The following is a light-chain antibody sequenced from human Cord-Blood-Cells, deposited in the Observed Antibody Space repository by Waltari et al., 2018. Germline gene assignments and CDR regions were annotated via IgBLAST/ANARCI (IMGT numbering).Light chain of an antibody. CDR3: SSYAGSNNLV. CDR1: NSDVGGYTY. Sequence: QSALTQPPSASGSPGQSVTISCTGTNSDVGGYTYVSWYQQHPGKAPKRMIYEVSKRPSGVPDRCAGSKSGNTASLTVSGLQAEDEADYYCSSYAGSNNLVFGGGTKLTVL. V-gene: IGLV2-8*01. J-gene: IGLJ2*01. CDR2: EVS.